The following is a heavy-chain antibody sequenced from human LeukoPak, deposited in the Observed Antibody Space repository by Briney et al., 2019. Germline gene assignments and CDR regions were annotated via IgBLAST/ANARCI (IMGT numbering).Heavy chain of an antibody. Sequence: PSETLSLTCTVSGGSISSYYWSWIRQPPGKGLEWIGYIYYSGSTNYNPSLKSRVTISVDTSRNQFSLKLSSVTAADTAVYYCARDILTGYSRRYYYYGMDVWGQGTTVTVSS. V-gene: IGHV4-59*01. CDR3: ARDILTGYSRRYYYYGMDV. CDR2: IYYSGST. CDR1: GGSISSYY. J-gene: IGHJ6*02. D-gene: IGHD3-9*01.